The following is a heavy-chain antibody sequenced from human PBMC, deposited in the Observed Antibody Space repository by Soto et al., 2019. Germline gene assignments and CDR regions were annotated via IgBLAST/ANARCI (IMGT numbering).Heavy chain of an antibody. CDR1: GFTFSSYA. CDR2: ISGSGGST. Sequence: EVQLLESGGGLVQPGGSLRLSCAASGFTFSSYAMSWVHQAPGKGLEWVSAISGSGGSTYYADSVKGRFTISRDNSKNTLYLQMNSLRAEDTAVYYCARSGYYYERFDYWGQGTLVTVSS. CDR3: ARSGYYYERFDY. D-gene: IGHD3-22*01. V-gene: IGHV3-23*01. J-gene: IGHJ4*02.